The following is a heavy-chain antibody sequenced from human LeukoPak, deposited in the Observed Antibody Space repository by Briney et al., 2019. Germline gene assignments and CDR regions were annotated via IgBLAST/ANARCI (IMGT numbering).Heavy chain of an antibody. CDR2: ISSKGDST. Sequence: GGSLRLSCSASGFTFSTYAMHWVRQAPGKGLEYVSAISSKGDSTFYADSVKGRFTISRDNPKNTLYLQMSSLRTEDTAVYYCVKASSDYYYDSWGQGTLVTVSS. D-gene: IGHD3-22*01. V-gene: IGHV3-64D*06. J-gene: IGHJ5*01. CDR3: VKASSDYYYDS. CDR1: GFTFSTYA.